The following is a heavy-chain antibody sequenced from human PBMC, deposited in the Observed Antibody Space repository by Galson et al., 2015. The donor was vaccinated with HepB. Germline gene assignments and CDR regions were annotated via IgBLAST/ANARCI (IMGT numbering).Heavy chain of an antibody. V-gene: IGHV1-18*04. D-gene: IGHD1-1*01. CDR1: GYTFTSYG. CDR3: ARLAGTGIGYYYYGMDV. Sequence: SVKVSCKASGYTFTSYGISWVRQAPGQGLEWMGWISAYNGNTNYAQKLQGRVTMTTDTSTSTAYMELRSLRSDDTAVYYCARLAGTGIGYYYYGMDVWGQGTTVTVSS. CDR2: ISAYNGNT. J-gene: IGHJ6*02.